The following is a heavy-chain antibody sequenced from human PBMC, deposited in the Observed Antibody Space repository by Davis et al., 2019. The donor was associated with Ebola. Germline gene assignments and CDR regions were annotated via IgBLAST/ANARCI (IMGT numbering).Heavy chain of an antibody. Sequence: SLKISCTASGFTFDDYAMHWVRQAPGKGLEWVSGISWNSDNIAYAGSVKGRFTISRDNSKNTLYLQMNSLRAEDTAVYYCGTLGAGATPHYYYYGMDVWGQGTTVTVSS. CDR1: GFTFDDYA. CDR3: GTLGAGATPHYYYYGMDV. D-gene: IGHD1-26*01. J-gene: IGHJ6*02. V-gene: IGHV3-9*01. CDR2: ISWNSDNI.